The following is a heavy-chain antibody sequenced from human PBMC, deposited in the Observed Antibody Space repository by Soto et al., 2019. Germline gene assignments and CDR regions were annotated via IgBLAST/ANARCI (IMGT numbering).Heavy chain of an antibody. D-gene: IGHD6-6*01. CDR1: GASMTKNNHY. Sequence: SETLSLTCTVSGASMTKNNHYWAWIRQPPGKGLEWIATTFYSGNTYYNPSLKSRVTVSVDTSNNQFSLKLSSVTAADSAVYYCARHRLHSSSSGPFGMDVWGQGTTVTVSS. V-gene: IGHV4-39*01. CDR2: TFYSGNT. J-gene: IGHJ6*02. CDR3: ARHRLHSSSSGPFGMDV.